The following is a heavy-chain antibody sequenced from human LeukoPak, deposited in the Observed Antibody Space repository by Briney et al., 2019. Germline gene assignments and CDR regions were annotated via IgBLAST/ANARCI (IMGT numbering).Heavy chain of an antibody. D-gene: IGHD2-15*01. CDR1: GGTFRSYA. CDR2: IIPVLGIA. CDR3: AAPQSRISSYYYVMDV. V-gene: IGHV1-69*01. Sequence: SVKVSCKASGGTFRSYAFTWVRRAPGQGLEWMGGIIPVLGIANYAQKFQGRVTITADESTSTAYMELSSLISEDTAVYYCAAPQSRISSYYYVMDVWGQGTTVTVSS. J-gene: IGHJ6*02.